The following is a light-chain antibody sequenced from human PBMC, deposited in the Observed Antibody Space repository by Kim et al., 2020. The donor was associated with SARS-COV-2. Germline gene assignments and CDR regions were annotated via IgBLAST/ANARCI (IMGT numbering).Light chain of an antibody. J-gene: IGKJ4*01. CDR1: QSVSSN. CDR2: GAS. CDR3: QQYNNWPLT. V-gene: IGKV3-15*01. Sequence: SVSPGERATLSCRASQSVSSNLAWYQQKPGQAPRLLIYGASTRATGIPARFSGSESGTEFTLTISSLQSEDFAVYYCQQYNNWPLTFGGGTKLEIK.